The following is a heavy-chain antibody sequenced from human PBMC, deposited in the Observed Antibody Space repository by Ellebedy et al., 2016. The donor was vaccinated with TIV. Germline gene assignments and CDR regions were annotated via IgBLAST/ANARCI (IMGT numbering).Heavy chain of an antibody. Sequence: PGGSLRLSCAASGFTFSSYWMHWVRQTPGKGLEWVSRINSDGRTINYADSVRGRFTISRDNAKNTLYLEMNSLRADDTAVYYCARQFDQPARWGQGTLVTVSS. CDR2: INSDGRTI. CDR3: ARQFDQPAR. J-gene: IGHJ4*02. V-gene: IGHV3-74*01. D-gene: IGHD3-9*01. CDR1: GFTFSSYW.